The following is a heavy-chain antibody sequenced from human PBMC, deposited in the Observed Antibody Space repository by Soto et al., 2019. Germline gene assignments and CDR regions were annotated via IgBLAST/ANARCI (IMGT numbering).Heavy chain of an antibody. CDR3: VWAAYYYYGMDV. Sequence: QVQLVQSGAEVKKPGSSVKVSCKASGGTFSSYAISWVRQAPGQGLEWMGGIIPIFGTANYAQKFQGRVTITADESTSTAYMELSSLRSEYTAVYYCVWAAYYYYGMDVWGQGTTVTVSS. CDR2: IIPIFGTA. J-gene: IGHJ6*02. D-gene: IGHD2-15*01. CDR1: GGTFSSYA. V-gene: IGHV1-69*01.